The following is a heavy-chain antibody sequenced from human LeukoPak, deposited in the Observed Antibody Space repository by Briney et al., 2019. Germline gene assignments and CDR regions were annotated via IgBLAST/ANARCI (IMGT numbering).Heavy chain of an antibody. CDR3: ARGKSLLWFGGFDY. CDR1: GGSFSGYY. J-gene: IGHJ4*02. CDR2: INHSGST. Sequence: SETLSLTCAVYGGSFSGYYWSWIRQPPGKGLEWIGEINHSGSTNYNPSLKSRVTISVDMSKNQFSLKLSSVTAADTAVYYCARGKSLLWFGGFDYWGQGTLVTVSS. D-gene: IGHD3-10*01. V-gene: IGHV4-34*01.